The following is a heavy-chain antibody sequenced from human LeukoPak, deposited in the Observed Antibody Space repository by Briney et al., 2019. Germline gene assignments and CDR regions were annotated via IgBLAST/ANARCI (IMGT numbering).Heavy chain of an antibody. J-gene: IGHJ4*02. Sequence: GGSLRLSCAASGFTFSSYSMNWVRQAPGKGLEWVSSISSSSSYIYYADSVKGRFTNSRDNAKNSLYLQMNSLRAEDTAVYYCARAMGYSSSWNDYWGQGTLVTVSS. CDR1: GFTFSSYS. CDR3: ARAMGYSSSWNDY. V-gene: IGHV3-21*01. D-gene: IGHD6-13*01. CDR2: ISSSSSYI.